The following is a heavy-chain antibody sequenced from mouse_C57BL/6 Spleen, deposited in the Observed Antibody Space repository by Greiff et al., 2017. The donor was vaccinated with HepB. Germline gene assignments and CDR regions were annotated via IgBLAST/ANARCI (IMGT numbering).Heavy chain of an antibody. Sequence: EVQRVESGPELVKPGASVKISCKASGYSFTGYYMNWVKQSPEKSLEWIGEINPSTGGTTYNQKFKAKATLTVDKSSSTAYMQLKSLTSEDSAVYYCARSVTTVVAPYYFDYWGQGTTLTVSS. CDR3: ARSVTTVVAPYYFDY. V-gene: IGHV1-42*01. CDR1: GYSFTGYY. J-gene: IGHJ2*01. D-gene: IGHD1-1*01. CDR2: INPSTGGT.